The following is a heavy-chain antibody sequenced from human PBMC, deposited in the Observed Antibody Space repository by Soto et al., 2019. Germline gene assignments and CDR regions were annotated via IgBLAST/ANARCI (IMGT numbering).Heavy chain of an antibody. CDR2: IWYDGTHE. V-gene: IGHV3-33*01. Sequence: QVQLVESGGGVVQSGRSLRLSCAASGFTFSSYGMHWVRQAPGKGLEWVADIWYDGTHEKYTDSVKGRLTISIDNFKNTLYLQMNSLRAEHTAVYYCARGSNSPEPDRFDPWGQGTTVTVSS. CDR3: ARGSNSPEPDRFDP. CDR1: GFTFSSYG. D-gene: IGHD6-13*01. J-gene: IGHJ3*01.